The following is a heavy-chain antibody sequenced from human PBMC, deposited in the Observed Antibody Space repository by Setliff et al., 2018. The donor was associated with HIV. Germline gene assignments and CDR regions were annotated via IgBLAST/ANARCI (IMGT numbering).Heavy chain of an antibody. CDR3: TRGSHRSIDSLTAHYGY. Sequence: ASVKVSCKASGYTFTSYGISWVRQAPGQGLEWMGWISAYNGNTNYAQKLQGRVTMTTDTSTSTAYMELRSLRSDDTAVYYCTRGSHRSIDSLTAHYGYWGQGTLVTVSS. V-gene: IGHV1-18*01. CDR1: GYTFTSYG. J-gene: IGHJ4*02. D-gene: IGHD3-9*01. CDR2: ISAYNGNT.